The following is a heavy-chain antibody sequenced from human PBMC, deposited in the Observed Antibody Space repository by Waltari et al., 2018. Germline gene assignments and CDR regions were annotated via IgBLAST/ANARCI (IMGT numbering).Heavy chain of an antibody. J-gene: IGHJ4*02. V-gene: IGHV3-9*01. CDR3: ARDTGEYRVLDY. D-gene: IGHD4-17*01. CDR2: ITWDSDNI. Sequence: EVQLVESGGGLVQPGESLTISCAASGFTFDDYAMHWVRQRPGKGLQWVSGITWDSDNIDYSYSVRGRFSISRDNAQSILFLTMNSLKPEDTALYFCARDTGEYRVLDYWGQGTLVTVSS. CDR1: GFTFDDYA.